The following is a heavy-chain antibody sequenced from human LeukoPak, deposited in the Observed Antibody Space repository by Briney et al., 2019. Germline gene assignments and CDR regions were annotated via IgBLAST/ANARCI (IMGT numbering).Heavy chain of an antibody. D-gene: IGHD3-22*01. CDR3: AKDPGTYYYDRSGYFDY. CDR1: VHPFSSYV. Sequence: GGSLRLSCAACVHPFSSYVMSWVRQATGKGLECVSAISGCGGRTYYADGEKGRFTIPRDNSKNTLYLQMNSLRAEDTAVYYCAKDPGTYYYDRSGYFDYWGQGTLVTVSS. J-gene: IGHJ4*02. V-gene: IGHV3-23*01. CDR2: ISGCGGRT.